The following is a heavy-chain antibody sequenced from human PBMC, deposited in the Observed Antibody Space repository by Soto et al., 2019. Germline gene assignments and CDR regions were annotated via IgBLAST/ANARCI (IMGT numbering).Heavy chain of an antibody. D-gene: IGHD3-10*01. CDR3: ARGLPTLLWFGEWSLAFDY. V-gene: IGHV4-34*01. CDR2: INHSGST. Sequence: TSETLSLTCAVYGGSFSGYYWSWIRQPPGKGLEWIGEINHSGSTNYNPSLKSRVTISVDTSKNQFSLKLSSVTAADTAVYYRARGLPTLLWFGEWSLAFDYWGQGTLVTVSS. CDR1: GGSFSGYY. J-gene: IGHJ4*02.